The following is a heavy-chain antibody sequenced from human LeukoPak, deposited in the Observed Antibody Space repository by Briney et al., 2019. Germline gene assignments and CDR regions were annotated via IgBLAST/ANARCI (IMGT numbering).Heavy chain of an antibody. Sequence: PSETLSLTCTVSGGSISSYYWTWIRQPPGKGLEWIGYIFYSGSTNYNPSLKSRVTISLDTSKNHFSLKLSSVTAADTAVYYCASSSSGSYYNGFDIWGQGTMVTVAS. V-gene: IGHV4-59*01. J-gene: IGHJ3*02. CDR2: IFYSGST. CDR1: GGSISSYY. D-gene: IGHD3-10*01. CDR3: ASSSSGSYYNGFDI.